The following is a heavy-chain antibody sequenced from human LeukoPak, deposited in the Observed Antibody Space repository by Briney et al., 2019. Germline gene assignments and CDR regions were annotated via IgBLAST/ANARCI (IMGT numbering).Heavy chain of an antibody. J-gene: IGHJ4*02. CDR3: AKIQGYCSSTSCYAMWFDY. CDR2: ISGSGGST. Sequence: GGSLRLSCAASGFTFSSYAMSWVRQAPGKGLEWVSAISGSGGSTYYADSVKGRFTISRDNSKYTLYLQMNSLRAEDTAVYYCAKIQGYCSSTSCYAMWFDYWGQGTLVTVSS. V-gene: IGHV3-23*01. CDR1: GFTFSSYA. D-gene: IGHD2-2*01.